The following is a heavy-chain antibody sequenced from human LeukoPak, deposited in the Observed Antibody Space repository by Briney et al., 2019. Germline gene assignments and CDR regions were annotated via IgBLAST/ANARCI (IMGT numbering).Heavy chain of an antibody. Sequence: GGSLRLSRAASGFMFSIYAMSWVRQAPGKGLEWVSAISGSGDSTHYADSVKGRFTISRDNSKNTLYLQMNSLRAEDTAVYYCAKALEYSSSSPIDYWGQGTLVTVSS. D-gene: IGHD6-6*01. CDR3: AKALEYSSSSPIDY. CDR2: ISGSGDST. CDR1: GFMFSIYA. J-gene: IGHJ4*02. V-gene: IGHV3-23*01.